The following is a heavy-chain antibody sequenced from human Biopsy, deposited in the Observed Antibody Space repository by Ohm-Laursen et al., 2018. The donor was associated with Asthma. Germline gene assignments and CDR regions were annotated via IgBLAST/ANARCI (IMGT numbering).Heavy chain of an antibody. J-gene: IGHJ4*02. CDR1: GFTFRAHA. Sequence: SLRLSCAASGFTFRAHATSWVRQAPGKGLEWVSTISGNSGITYYADSVKGRFAISRDNSQNTLYLHMDSLSAEDTAVYYCAKDRSGTWYGFDYWGQGTLVTVSS. V-gene: IGHV3-23*01. D-gene: IGHD6-13*01. CDR2: ISGNSGIT. CDR3: AKDRSGTWYGFDY.